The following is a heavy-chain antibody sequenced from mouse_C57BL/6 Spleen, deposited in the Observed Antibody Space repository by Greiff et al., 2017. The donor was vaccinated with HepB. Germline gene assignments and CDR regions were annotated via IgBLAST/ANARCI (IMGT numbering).Heavy chain of an antibody. V-gene: IGHV3-6*01. CDR2: ISYDGSN. D-gene: IGHD2-1*01. CDR1: GYSITSGYY. Sequence: EVQLQESGPGLVKPSQSLSLTCSVTGYSITSGYYWNWIRQFPGNKLEWMGYISYDGSNNYNPSLKNRISITRDTSKNQFFLKLNSVTTEDTATYYCARERENYPFAYWGQGTLVTVSA. CDR3: ARERENYPFAY. J-gene: IGHJ3*01.